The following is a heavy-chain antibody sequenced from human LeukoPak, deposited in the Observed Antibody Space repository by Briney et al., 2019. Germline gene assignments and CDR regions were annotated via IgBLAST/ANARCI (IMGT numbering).Heavy chain of an antibody. Sequence: RSETLSLTCTVSGGSISSYYGSWIRQPPGKGLEWIGYIYYSGSTNYNPSLKSRVTISVDTSKNQFSLKLSSVTAADTAVYYCARERYCSSTSCHDDAFDIWGQGTMVTVSS. J-gene: IGHJ3*02. D-gene: IGHD2-2*01. CDR1: GGSISSYY. CDR3: ARERYCSSTSCHDDAFDI. CDR2: IYYSGST. V-gene: IGHV4-59*01.